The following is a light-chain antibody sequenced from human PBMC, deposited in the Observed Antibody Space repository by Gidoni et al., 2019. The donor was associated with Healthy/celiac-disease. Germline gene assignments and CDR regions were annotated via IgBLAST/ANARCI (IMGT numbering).Light chain of an antibody. Sequence: EIVMTQSPATLSVSPGERATLSCRASQSVSSTLAWYQLKPGQAPRLLIYGASTRATGIPARFSGSGSGTEFTLTISSLQSEDFAVYYCQQYNNWPPTFGQGTKVEIK. V-gene: IGKV3-15*01. CDR3: QQYNNWPPT. CDR1: QSVSST. CDR2: GAS. J-gene: IGKJ1*01.